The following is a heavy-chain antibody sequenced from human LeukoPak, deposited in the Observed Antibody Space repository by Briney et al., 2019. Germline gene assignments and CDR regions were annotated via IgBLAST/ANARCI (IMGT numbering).Heavy chain of an antibody. CDR1: GGTFSSYV. V-gene: IGHV1-18*01. J-gene: IGHJ4*02. D-gene: IGHD3-10*01. Sequence: ASVKVSCKASGGTFSSYVITWVRQAPGQGLEWMGWISAYNGNTNYAQKFQGRVTMTTDTSTSTAYMELRSLRSDDTAVYYCARWLWFGELSYGTYFDYWGQGTLVTVSS. CDR3: ARWLWFGELSYGTYFDY. CDR2: ISAYNGNT.